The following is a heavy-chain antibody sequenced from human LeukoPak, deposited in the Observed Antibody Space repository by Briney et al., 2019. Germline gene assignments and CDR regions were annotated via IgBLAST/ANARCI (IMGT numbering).Heavy chain of an antibody. CDR1: VFTFSSYW. Sequence: GGSLRLSCAASVFTFSSYWMTWVRQAPGKGLEWVSAISGSGGSTYYADSVKGRFTISRDNSKNTLYLQMNSLRAEDTAVYYCAKEKTYYDILTGYARFGFDYWGQGTLVTVSS. CDR2: ISGSGGST. CDR3: AKEKTYYDILTGYARFGFDY. D-gene: IGHD3-9*01. V-gene: IGHV3-23*01. J-gene: IGHJ4*02.